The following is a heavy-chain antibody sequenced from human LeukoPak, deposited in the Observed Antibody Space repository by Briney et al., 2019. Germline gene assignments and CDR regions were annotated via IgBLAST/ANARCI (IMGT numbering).Heavy chain of an antibody. CDR2: INHSGTT. Sequence: SETLSLTCGVFGGSFSEYYWTWIRQSPGKGLEWIGEINHSGTTNYNPSLESRVTISVDTSKNQFSLNLSSVTAADTAVYYCASNGPLLSDTNRYYFNYWGQGTLVTVA. CDR1: GGSFSEYY. D-gene: IGHD2-8*01. V-gene: IGHV4-34*01. CDR3: ASNGPLLSDTNRYYFNY. J-gene: IGHJ4*02.